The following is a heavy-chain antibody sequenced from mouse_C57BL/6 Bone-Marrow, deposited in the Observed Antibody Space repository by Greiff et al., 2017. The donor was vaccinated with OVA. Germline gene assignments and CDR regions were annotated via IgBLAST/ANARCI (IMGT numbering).Heavy chain of an antibody. Sequence: EVKLMESGAELVKPGASVKLSCTASGFNIKDYYMHWVKQRTEQGLEWIGRIDPEDGETKYAPKFQGKATITADTSSNTAYLQLSSLTAEDTAVYYCARSSSPYYYAMDYWGQGTSVTVSS. D-gene: IGHD1-1*01. CDR1: GFNIKDYY. V-gene: IGHV14-2*01. J-gene: IGHJ4*01. CDR3: ARSSSPYYYAMDY. CDR2: IDPEDGET.